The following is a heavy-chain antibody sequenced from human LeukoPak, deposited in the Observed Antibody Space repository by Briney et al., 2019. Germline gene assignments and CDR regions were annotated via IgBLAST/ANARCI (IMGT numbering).Heavy chain of an antibody. D-gene: IGHD3-10*01. CDR3: VYGSGRYYPDFDY. V-gene: IGHV4-34*01. Sequence: SETLSLTCAVYGGSLSGYYWSWIRKPPGQGLEWIGEINHSGSTNYNPSLKSRVTISVDTSKNQFSLKLSAVTAADTAVYYCVYGSGRYYPDFDYWGQGTLVTVSS. CDR1: GGSLSGYY. J-gene: IGHJ4*02. CDR2: INHSGST.